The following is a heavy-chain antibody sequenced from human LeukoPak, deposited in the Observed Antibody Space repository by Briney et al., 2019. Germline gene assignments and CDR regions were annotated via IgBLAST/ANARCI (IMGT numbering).Heavy chain of an antibody. Sequence: NPSETLSLTCTVSGGSISSYYWSWIRQPPGKGLEWIGYIYYSGSTNYNPSLKSRVTISVDTSNNQFSLKLSSVTAADTAVYYCARAGPDSSSWYYNWFDPWGQGTLVTVSS. CDR3: ARAGPDSSSWYYNWFDP. V-gene: IGHV4-59*01. CDR1: GGSISSYY. CDR2: IYYSGST. D-gene: IGHD6-13*01. J-gene: IGHJ5*02.